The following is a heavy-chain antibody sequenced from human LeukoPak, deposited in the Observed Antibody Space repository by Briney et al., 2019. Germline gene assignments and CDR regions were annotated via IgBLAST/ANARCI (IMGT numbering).Heavy chain of an antibody. Sequence: SETLSLTCAVYGGSFSGYYWSWIRQPPGKGLEWIGEINHSGSTNYNPSLKSRVTISVDTSKNQFSLKLSSVTAADTAVYYCAGGTTLRWFSVFDYWGQGTLVTVSS. CDR1: GGSFSGYY. V-gene: IGHV4-34*01. J-gene: IGHJ4*02. CDR3: AGGTTLRWFSVFDY. CDR2: INHSGST. D-gene: IGHD4-23*01.